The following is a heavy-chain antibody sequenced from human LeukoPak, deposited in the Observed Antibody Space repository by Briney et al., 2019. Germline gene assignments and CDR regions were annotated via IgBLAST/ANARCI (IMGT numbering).Heavy chain of an antibody. CDR1: GYTFTGYY. CDR3: ARGDGYNYGY. V-gene: IGHV1-2*02. Sequence: ASVKVSCKASGYTFTGYYIHWVRQAPGQGLQSMGGINPNSGGTNYAQKFQGRVTMTRDTSMSTAYMELSRLRSADTAVYYCARGDGYNYGYWGQGTLVTVSS. D-gene: IGHD5-24*01. CDR2: INPNSGGT. J-gene: IGHJ4*02.